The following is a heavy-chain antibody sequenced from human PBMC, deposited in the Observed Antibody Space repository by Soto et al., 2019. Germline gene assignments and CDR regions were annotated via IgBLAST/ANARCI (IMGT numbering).Heavy chain of an antibody. V-gene: IGHV1-2*02. CDR2: MYTRSGGT. CDR1: GYTFTNNN. J-gene: IGHJ4*02. D-gene: IGHD4-4*01. CDR3: ARSDDSTSYLLAL. Sequence: ASGTVSLKGSGYTFTNNNIHWVREAPAQGHERMGLMYTRSGGTKIAQAFQDKGTMTSDASHGTDYMEVTSMRHGDTAVYFCARSDDSTSYLLALWGPGHLVTV.